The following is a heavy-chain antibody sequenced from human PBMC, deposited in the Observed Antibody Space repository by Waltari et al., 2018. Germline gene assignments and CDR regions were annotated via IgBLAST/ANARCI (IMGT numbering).Heavy chain of an antibody. V-gene: IGHV3-23*04. CDR3: AKDLIPSYYDSSGGHAFDI. D-gene: IGHD3-22*01. Sequence: EVQVVESGGGLVQPGGSLRLSCEASGFTFSSYAMSWVRQAPGRWLGGVSGISGSGDNTDYTDSVKGRFTISRDNSKNTVYVQMNNLRAEDTAVYYCAKDLIPSYYDSSGGHAFDIWGQGTMVTVSS. CDR2: ISGSGDNT. CDR1: GFTFSSYA. J-gene: IGHJ3*02.